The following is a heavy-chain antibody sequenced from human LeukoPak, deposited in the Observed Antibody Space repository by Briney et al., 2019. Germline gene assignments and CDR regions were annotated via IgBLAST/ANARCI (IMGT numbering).Heavy chain of an antibody. CDR2: IYTSGST. Sequence: SETLSLTCTVSGGSISSCYWNWIRQPAGKGLEWIGRIYTSGSTTYNPSLKSRVTMSLDTSKKQFSLKLTSGTAADTAVYYCARTPLYSSSWYSPFDYWGQGTLVTVSS. CDR3: ARTPLYSSSWYSPFDY. J-gene: IGHJ4*02. D-gene: IGHD6-13*01. CDR1: GGSISSCY. V-gene: IGHV4-4*07.